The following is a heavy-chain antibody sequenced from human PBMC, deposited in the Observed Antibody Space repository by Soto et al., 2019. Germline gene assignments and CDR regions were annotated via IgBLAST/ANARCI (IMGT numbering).Heavy chain of an antibody. CDR2: ISSSSSTI. V-gene: IGHV3-48*01. CDR1: GFTFSSYS. D-gene: IGHD3-22*01. CDR3: AGNYERSGYYLSYCEY. Sequence: EVQLVESGGGLVQPGGSLRLSCAASGFTFSSYSMNWVRQAPGKGLEWVSYISSSSSTIYYADSAKGRFTISRDNAKNSLYLQVNSLRAEDTAVYYWAGNYERSGYYLSYCEYWGQGTLVTISS. J-gene: IGHJ4*02.